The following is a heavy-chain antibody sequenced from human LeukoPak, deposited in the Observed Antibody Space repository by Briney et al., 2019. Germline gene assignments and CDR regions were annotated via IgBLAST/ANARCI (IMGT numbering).Heavy chain of an antibody. D-gene: IGHD5-12*01. Sequence: PSETLSLTCTVSAGSMSTHLWSWIRQPAGKGPEWIGRIYTSGSTNYNPSLKSRVTMSVDTSKNQFSLKLNSVTAADTAMYYCARDRAGYSGYEGDPFDVWGQGTMVTVSS. J-gene: IGHJ3*01. CDR1: AGSMSTHL. V-gene: IGHV4-4*07. CDR2: IYTSGST. CDR3: ARDRAGYSGYEGDPFDV.